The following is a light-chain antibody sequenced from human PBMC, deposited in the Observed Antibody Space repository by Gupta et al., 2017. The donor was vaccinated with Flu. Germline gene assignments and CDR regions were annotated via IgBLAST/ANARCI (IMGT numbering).Light chain of an antibody. V-gene: IGLV2-14*04. CDR1: SSDVGGYNY. J-gene: IGLJ2*01. Sequence: TISCTGTSSDVGGYNYVSWYQQHPGKAPKLMIYDVSNRPSGVSNRFSGSKSGNTASLTISGLQAEDEADYYCSSYTSSSTSHVVFGGGTKLTVL. CDR2: DVS. CDR3: SSYTSSSTSHVV.